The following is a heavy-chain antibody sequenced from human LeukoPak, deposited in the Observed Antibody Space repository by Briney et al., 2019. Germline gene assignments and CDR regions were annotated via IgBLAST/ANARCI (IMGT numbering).Heavy chain of an antibody. CDR3: ARDYYDSSGRYYYYGMDV. CDR1: GYTFTSYG. D-gene: IGHD3-22*01. CDR2: ISAYNGNT. V-gene: IGHV1-18*01. Sequence: GASVKVSCKASGYTFTSYGISWVRQAPGQGLEWMGWISAYNGNTNYAQKLQGRVTMTTDTSTSTAYMELRSLRSDDTAVYYCARDYYDSSGRYYYYGMDVWGQGTTVTVSS. J-gene: IGHJ6*02.